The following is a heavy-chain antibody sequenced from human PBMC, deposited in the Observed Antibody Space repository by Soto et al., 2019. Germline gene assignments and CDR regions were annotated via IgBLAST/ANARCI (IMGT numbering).Heavy chain of an antibody. J-gene: IGHJ4*02. CDR1: GGSISSNDW. CDR2: SHDSGTT. CDR3: VRGDECVWSK. Sequence: PSETLSLTCAVSGGSISSNDWWSWVRQPPGKGLEWIGESHDSGTTNYSPSFQSRVSMLVDRSQNTFSLKLSSVTAADTGVYYCVRGDECVWSKWGQGTRVTVSS. V-gene: IGHV4-4*02. D-gene: IGHD3-16*01.